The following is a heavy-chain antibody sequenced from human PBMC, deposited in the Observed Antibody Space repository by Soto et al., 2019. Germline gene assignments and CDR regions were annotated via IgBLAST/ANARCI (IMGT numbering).Heavy chain of an antibody. CDR3: ARGPTYSGSYYYGMDV. Sequence: QVQLQQWGAGLLKPSETLSLTCAVYGGSFSGYYWSWIRQPPGKGLEWIGEINHSGSTNYNPSLKSRVTISADTSKHQFSLKLSSVTAADTAVYYCARGPTYSGSYYYGMDVWGQGTTVTVSS. CDR2: INHSGST. V-gene: IGHV4-34*01. D-gene: IGHD1-26*01. J-gene: IGHJ6*02. CDR1: GGSFSGYY.